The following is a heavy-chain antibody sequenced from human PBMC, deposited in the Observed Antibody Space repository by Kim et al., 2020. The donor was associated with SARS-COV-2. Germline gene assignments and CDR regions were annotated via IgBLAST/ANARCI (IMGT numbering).Heavy chain of an antibody. J-gene: IGHJ6*02. CDR1: GGIFNNYA. CDR2: VVPILGAA. D-gene: IGHD3-3*01. Sequence: ASVKVSCKASGGIFNNYAIIWVRQAPGQGLEWMGRVVPILGAANYAQNSQGRVTIIADMSTSTAYMELSSLRSGDTAVYYCARDARYDFWNGYPVMDVWGQGTTVIVSS. V-gene: IGHV1-69*04. CDR3: ARDARYDFWNGYPVMDV.